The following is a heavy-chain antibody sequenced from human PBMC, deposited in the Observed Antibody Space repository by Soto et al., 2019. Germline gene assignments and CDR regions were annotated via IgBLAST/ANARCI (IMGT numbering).Heavy chain of an antibody. V-gene: IGHV3-48*01. J-gene: IGHJ4*02. D-gene: IGHD3-22*01. CDR2: ISSSSSTI. CDR3: ARGAYYYDSSGLSY. Sequence: GGSLRLCCAASGFTFSSYSMNWVRQAPGKGLEWVSYISSSSSTIYHADSVKGRFTISRDNAKNSLYLQMNSLRAEDTAVYYCARGAYYYDSSGLSYWGQGTLVTVSS. CDR1: GFTFSSYS.